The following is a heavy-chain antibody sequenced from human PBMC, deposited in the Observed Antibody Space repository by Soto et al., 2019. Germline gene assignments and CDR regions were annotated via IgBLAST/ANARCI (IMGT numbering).Heavy chain of an antibody. V-gene: IGHV4-39*01. CDR3: ARSGDGVLVDLLLPDY. CDR1: GGSVSSTNYY. CDR2: ISYSGST. Sequence: LQLQESGPGLVKPSETLSLTCTVSGGSVSSTNYYWGWIRQPPGKGLEWIGTISYSGSTFYNPSLKSRPTMSVDTSKNQFSLRLSSVTAADTAVYYCARSGDGVLVDLLLPDYWGQGTLVTVSS. J-gene: IGHJ4*02. D-gene: IGHD3-16*01.